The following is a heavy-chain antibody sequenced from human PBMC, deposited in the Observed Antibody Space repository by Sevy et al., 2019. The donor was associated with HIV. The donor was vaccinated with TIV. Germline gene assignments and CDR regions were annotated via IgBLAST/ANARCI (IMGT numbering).Heavy chain of an antibody. CDR1: GGTLSDYA. J-gene: IGHJ4*02. CDR3: ASPVSGDASTWDPFAY. V-gene: IGHV1-69*10. Sequence: ASVKVSCKASGGTLSDYAIIWVRQAPGRGLEWMGGIIPILGAPNYAQKFLGRLTITADSSTSTAYMELSSLRSDDTALYYCASPVSGDASTWDPFAYWGQGALVTVSS. D-gene: IGHD1-26*01. CDR2: IIPILGAP.